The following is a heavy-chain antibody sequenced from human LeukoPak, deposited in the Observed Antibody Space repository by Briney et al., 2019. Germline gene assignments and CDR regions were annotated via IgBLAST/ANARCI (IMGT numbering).Heavy chain of an antibody. D-gene: IGHD5-18*01. CDR3: AKAKGYSYGPYYFDY. Sequence: EGSLRLSCAASGFIFSSYWMSWVRQAPGKGLEWVSAISGSGGSTYYADSVKGRFTISRDNSKNTLYLQMNSLRAEDTAVYYCAKAKGYSYGPYYFDYWGQGTLVTVSS. J-gene: IGHJ4*02. CDR1: GFIFSSYW. V-gene: IGHV3-23*01. CDR2: ISGSGGST.